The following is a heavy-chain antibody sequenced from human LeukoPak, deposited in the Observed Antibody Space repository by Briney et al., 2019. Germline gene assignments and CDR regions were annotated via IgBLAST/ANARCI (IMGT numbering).Heavy chain of an antibody. CDR3: ARLRRLSYPQDVSGYDY. CDR2: INHSGST. D-gene: IGHD3-16*01. CDR1: GGSFSGYY. V-gene: IGHV4-34*01. J-gene: IGHJ4*02. Sequence: SETLSLTCAVYGGSFSGYYWSWIRQPPGKGLEWIGEINHSGSTNYNPSLKSRVTISVDTSKNQFSLKLSSVTAADTAVYYCARLRRLSYPQDVSGYDYWGQGTLVTVSS.